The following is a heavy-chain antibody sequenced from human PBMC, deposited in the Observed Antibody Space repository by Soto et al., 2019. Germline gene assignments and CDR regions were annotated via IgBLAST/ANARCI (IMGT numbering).Heavy chain of an antibody. CDR1: GASFTSSSLF. CDR2: TYFGVMT. Sequence: SETLSLTCTVSGASFTSSSLFWGWIRQPPGRGLEWIASTYFGVMTYYTPSLKSRVSISVDTSRSQFSLRLSSVTAADTAVYYCATGPETFDPAGYYVKWFDPWGQGTLVTVSS. V-gene: IGHV4-39*01. D-gene: IGHD3-9*01. CDR3: ATGPETFDPAGYYVKWFDP. J-gene: IGHJ5*02.